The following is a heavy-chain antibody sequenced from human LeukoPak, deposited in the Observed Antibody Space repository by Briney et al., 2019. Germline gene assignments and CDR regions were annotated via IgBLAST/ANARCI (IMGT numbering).Heavy chain of an antibody. D-gene: IGHD3-3*01. J-gene: IGHJ4*02. Sequence: GGSLRLSCAASGFTFSNYWMSWVRQAPGKGLEWVANIKQDGSEKYYVDSVKGRFTISRDNAKNSLYLQMNSLRAEDTAVYYCARGITIFGVVTTLFDYWGQGTLVTVSS. V-gene: IGHV3-7*01. CDR3: ARGITIFGVVTTLFDY. CDR2: IKQDGSEK. CDR1: GFTFSNYW.